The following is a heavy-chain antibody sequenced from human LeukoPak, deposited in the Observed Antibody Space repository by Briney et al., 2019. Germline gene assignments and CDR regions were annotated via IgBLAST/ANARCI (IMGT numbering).Heavy chain of an antibody. CDR1: GFRFSGYW. Sequence: GGSLRLSCAASGFRFSGYWMSWVRQAPGKGPEWVANIKQDGSEKSYVDSVKGRFTISRDNAKNSLYLQMNSLRAEDTAVYYCARAGVLFGRDYWGQGTLVTVSS. V-gene: IGHV3-7*03. CDR3: ARAGVLFGRDY. D-gene: IGHD2-15*01. CDR2: IKQDGSEK. J-gene: IGHJ4*02.